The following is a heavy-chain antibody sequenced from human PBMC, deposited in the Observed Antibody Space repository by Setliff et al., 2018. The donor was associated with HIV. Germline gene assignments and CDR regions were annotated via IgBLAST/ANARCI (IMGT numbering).Heavy chain of an antibody. J-gene: IGHJ1*01. CDR2: INYGGVT. CDR1: GGSFSAYY. Sequence: SETLSLTCAVYGGSFSAYYWSWIRQTPGKGLEWIGEINYGGVTNYNPSLKSRVTMSVDKSNNQSSLKLSSVTAADTAVFYCARGGYSYGFGRHRAYFQYWGQGTQVTVSS. D-gene: IGHD5-18*01. V-gene: IGHV4-34*01. CDR3: ARGGYSYGFGRHRAYFQY.